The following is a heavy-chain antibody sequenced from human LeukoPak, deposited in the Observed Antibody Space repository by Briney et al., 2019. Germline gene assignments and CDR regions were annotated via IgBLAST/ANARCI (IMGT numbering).Heavy chain of an antibody. CDR2: ISSSSSYI. CDR3: ARDQAAGVFDY. Sequence: GGTLRLSCAASGFTFSSYGMSWVRQAPGKGLEWVSSISSSSSYIYYADSVKGRFTISRDNAKNSLYLQMNSLRAEDTAVYYCARDQAAGVFDYWGQGTLVTVSS. CDR1: GFTFSSYG. V-gene: IGHV3-21*01. D-gene: IGHD6-13*01. J-gene: IGHJ4*02.